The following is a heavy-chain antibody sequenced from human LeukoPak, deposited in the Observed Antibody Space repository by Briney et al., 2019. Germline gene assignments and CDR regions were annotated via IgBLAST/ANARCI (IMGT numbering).Heavy chain of an antibody. J-gene: IGHJ4*02. CDR1: GFTFSSYS. Sequence: GGSLRLSCAASGFTFSSYSMNWVRQAPGKGLEWVSSISSSSSYIYYADSVKGRFTISRDNAKYSLYLQMNSLRAEDTAVYYCARDKKGYSKQLDYWGQGTLVTVSS. CDR2: ISSSSSYI. V-gene: IGHV3-21*01. CDR3: ARDKKGYSKQLDY. D-gene: IGHD4-11*01.